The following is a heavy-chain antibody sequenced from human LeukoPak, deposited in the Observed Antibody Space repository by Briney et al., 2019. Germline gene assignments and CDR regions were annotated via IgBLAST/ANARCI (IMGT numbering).Heavy chain of an antibody. D-gene: IGHD3-22*01. J-gene: IGHJ6*03. CDR3: ARAPDSSGYDYYYYYMDV. CDR1: GGSISSYY. Sequence: KSSETLSLTCTVSGGSISSYYWSWIRQPAGKGLEWIGRIYTSGSTNYNPSLKSRVTISVDKPKNQFSLKLSSVTAADTAVYYCARAPDSSGYDYYYYYMDVWGKGTTVTVSS. CDR2: IYTSGST. V-gene: IGHV4-4*07.